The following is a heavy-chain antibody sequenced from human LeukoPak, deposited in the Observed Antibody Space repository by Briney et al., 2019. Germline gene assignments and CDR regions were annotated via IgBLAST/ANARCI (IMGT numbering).Heavy chain of an antibody. V-gene: IGHV1-69*13. J-gene: IGHJ5*02. D-gene: IGHD3-3*01. CDR3: ARDRNNFWSGYNNWFDP. CDR1: GGTFSSYA. Sequence: SVKVSCKASGGTFSSYAISWVRQAPGQGLEWMGGIIPIFGTANHAQKFQGRVTITADESTSTAYMELSSLRSEDTAVYYCARDRNNFWSGYNNWFDPWGQGTLVTVSS. CDR2: IIPIFGTA.